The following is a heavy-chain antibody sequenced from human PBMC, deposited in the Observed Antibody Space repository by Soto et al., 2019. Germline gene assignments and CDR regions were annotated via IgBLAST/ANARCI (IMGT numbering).Heavy chain of an antibody. CDR2: INHSGST. V-gene: IGHV4-34*01. D-gene: IGHD6-13*01. CDR1: GGSFSGFY. J-gene: IGHJ4*02. CDR3: ASGTRGGYIAAAGSPPRYFDY. Sequence: SETLSLTXAVYGGSFSGFYWSWIRQPPGKGLEWIGEINHSGSTNYNPSLKSRVTISVDTSKNQFSLKLSSVTAADTAVYYCASGTRGGYIAAAGSPPRYFDYWGQGTLVTVSS.